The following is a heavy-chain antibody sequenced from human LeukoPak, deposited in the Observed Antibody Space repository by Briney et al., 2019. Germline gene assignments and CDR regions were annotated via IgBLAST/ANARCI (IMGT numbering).Heavy chain of an antibody. J-gene: IGHJ2*01. D-gene: IGHD1-26*01. CDR2: IYTSGST. Sequence: SETLSLTCTVSGGSISSYYWSWIRQPPGKGLEWIGRIYTSGSTNYNPSLKSRVTISVDTSKNQFSLKLSSVTAADTAVYYCARDRGSYFYWYFDLWGRGTLVTVSS. CDR3: ARDRGSYFYWYFDL. CDR1: GGSISSYY. V-gene: IGHV4-4*08.